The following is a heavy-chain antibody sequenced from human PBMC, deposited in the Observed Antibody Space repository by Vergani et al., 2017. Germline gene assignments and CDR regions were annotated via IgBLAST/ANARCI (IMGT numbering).Heavy chain of an antibody. V-gene: IGHV1-69*17. CDR2: IITIFGIA. CDR3: AGYYYDSSGPLRDY. D-gene: IGHD3-22*01. CDR1: GGTFSSYA. J-gene: IGHJ4*02. Sequence: QVQLVQSGAEVKKPGSSVKVSCKASGGTFSSYAISWVRQAPGQGLEWMGGIITIFGIANYAQKFQGRVTITADKSTSTAYMELSSLRSEDTAVYYCAGYYYDSSGPLRDYWGQGTLVTVSS.